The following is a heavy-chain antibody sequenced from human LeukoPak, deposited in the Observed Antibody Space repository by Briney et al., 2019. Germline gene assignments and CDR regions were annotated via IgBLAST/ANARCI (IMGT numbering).Heavy chain of an antibody. D-gene: IGHD3/OR15-3a*01. CDR1: GFTFSSYA. Sequence: GGSLRLSCAASGFTFSSYAMSWVRQAPGKGLQWVSAISGSGDSTYYADSVKGRFTISRDNSKNTLYLQMNSLRAEDTAVYYCARARTGHDAFDIWGQGTMVTVSS. J-gene: IGHJ3*02. CDR3: ARARTGHDAFDI. V-gene: IGHV3-23*01. CDR2: ISGSGDST.